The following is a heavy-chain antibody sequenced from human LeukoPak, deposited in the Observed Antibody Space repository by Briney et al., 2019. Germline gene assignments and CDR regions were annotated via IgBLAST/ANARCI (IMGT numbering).Heavy chain of an antibody. CDR3: ARDLVTVTKGFDI. V-gene: IGHV4-59*11. CDR2: ISYIGAT. Sequence: SETLSLTCAVSGDSFSSHYWTWIRQAPGRGLEWIGYISYIGATNYNPSLKSRVAISIDTSKNQFSLKLTSVTTADTAVYYCARDLVTVTKGFDIWGLGTMVSVSS. D-gene: IGHD4-17*01. CDR1: GDSFSSHY. J-gene: IGHJ3*02.